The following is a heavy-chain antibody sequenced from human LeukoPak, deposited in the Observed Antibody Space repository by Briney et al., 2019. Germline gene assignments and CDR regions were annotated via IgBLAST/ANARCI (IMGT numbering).Heavy chain of an antibody. J-gene: IGHJ4*02. D-gene: IGHD1-26*01. V-gene: IGHV4-59*08. CDR3: ATAASGSFYYFDY. CDR1: GDSISNYY. Sequence: SETLSLTCTVSGDSISNYYWSWIRQPPGKGLEWIGYIYYSGNTNYNPSLKSRLTISVDTSKNQFSLKLTSVTAADTAVYYCATAASGSFYYFDYWGQGTLVTISS. CDR2: IYYSGNT.